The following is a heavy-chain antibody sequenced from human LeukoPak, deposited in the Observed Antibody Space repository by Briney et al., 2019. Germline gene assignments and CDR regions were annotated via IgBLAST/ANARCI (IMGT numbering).Heavy chain of an antibody. CDR1: GFTFSSYA. CDR3: ARDQWELRYFDY. D-gene: IGHD1-26*01. J-gene: IGHJ4*02. CDR2: ISGSGGST. Sequence: GGSLRLSCAASGFTFSSYAMSWVRQAPGKGLEWVSAISGSGGSTYYADSVKGRFTISRDNSKNTLYLQMNSLRAEDTAVYYCARDQWELRYFDYWGQGTLVTVSS. V-gene: IGHV3-23*01.